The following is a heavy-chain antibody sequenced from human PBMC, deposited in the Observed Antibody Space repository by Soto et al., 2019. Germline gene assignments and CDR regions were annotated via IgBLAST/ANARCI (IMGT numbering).Heavy chain of an antibody. D-gene: IGHD4-17*01. CDR1: GGSVSSGSYY. J-gene: IGHJ4*02. V-gene: IGHV4-61*01. CDR2: IYYSGST. Sequence: SETLSLTCTVSGGSVSSGSYYWSWIRQPPGKGLEWIGHIYYSGSTNYNPSLKSRLTISVDTSKNQFSLKLGSVTAAGTAVYYCASLPACGDYYFDYWGQGSLVTVSS. CDR3: ASLPACGDYYFDY.